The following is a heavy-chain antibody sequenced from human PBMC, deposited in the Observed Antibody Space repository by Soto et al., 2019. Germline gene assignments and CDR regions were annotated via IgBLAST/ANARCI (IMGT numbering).Heavy chain of an antibody. CDR3: ARNYYDTSGYHYDDAFDI. J-gene: IGHJ3*02. Sequence: SVKVSCKASGGTFSSYAISWVRQAPGQGLEWMGGIIPIFGTANYAQKFQGRVTITADKSTSTAYMELSSLRSEDTAVYYCARNYYDTSGYHYDDAFDIWGRGTMVTVSS. CDR2: IIPIFGTA. V-gene: IGHV1-69*06. CDR1: GGTFSSYA. D-gene: IGHD3-22*01.